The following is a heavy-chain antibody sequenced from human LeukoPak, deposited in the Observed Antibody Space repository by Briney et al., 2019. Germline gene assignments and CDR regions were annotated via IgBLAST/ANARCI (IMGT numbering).Heavy chain of an antibody. CDR3: ARDCSSTSCYMNYYYGMDV. CDR2: ISAYNGNT. Sequence: ASVEVSCKASGYTFTSYGISRVRQAPGQGLEWMGWISAYNGNTNYAQKLQGRVTMTTDTSTSTAYMELRSLRSDDTAVYYCARDCSSTSCYMNYYYGMDVWGQGTTVTVSS. V-gene: IGHV1-18*01. CDR1: GYTFTSYG. J-gene: IGHJ6*02. D-gene: IGHD2-2*02.